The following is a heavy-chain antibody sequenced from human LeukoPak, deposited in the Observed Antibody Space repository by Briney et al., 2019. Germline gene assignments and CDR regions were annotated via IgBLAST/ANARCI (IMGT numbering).Heavy chain of an antibody. Sequence: KPGASVKVSCKASGYTFTSYYMHWVRQAPGQGLEWMGIINPSGGSTSYAQKFQGRVTMTRDTSTSTVYMELSSLRSEDTAVYYCARSHYYDSSGYPRPKLTHTAIGYWGQGTLVTVSS. D-gene: IGHD3-22*01. J-gene: IGHJ4*02. V-gene: IGHV1-46*01. CDR2: INPSGGST. CDR3: ARSHYYDSSGYPRPKLTHTAIGY. CDR1: GYTFTSYY.